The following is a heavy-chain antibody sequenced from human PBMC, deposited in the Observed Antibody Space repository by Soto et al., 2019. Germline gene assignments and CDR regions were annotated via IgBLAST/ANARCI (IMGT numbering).Heavy chain of an antibody. CDR3: ARAPPPVAGYFYGMDV. J-gene: IGHJ6*02. CDR2: IYSGGST. D-gene: IGHD6-19*01. V-gene: IGHV3-66*01. Sequence: GGSLRLSCAGSGCTVSSNYMSWVRQAPGKGLEWVSVIYSGGSTYYADSVKGRFTISRDNSKNTLYLQMNSLRAEDTAVYYCARAPPPVAGYFYGMDVWGQGTTVTVSS. CDR1: GCTVSSNY.